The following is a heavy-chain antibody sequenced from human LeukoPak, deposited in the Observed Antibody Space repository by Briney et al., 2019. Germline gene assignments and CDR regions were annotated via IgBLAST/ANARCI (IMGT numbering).Heavy chain of an antibody. CDR3: ARGRFVEFRLDY. J-gene: IGHJ4*02. CDR2: INPHSGGA. D-gene: IGHD3-10*01. V-gene: IGHV1-2*02. Sequence: ASVKVSCKASGYTFSDYYMQWVRQAPGQGLEWMGWINPHSGGANYAQKFQDRVTMTRDTSVSTAYMELSRLRSDDTAVYYCARGRFVEFRLDYWGQGTLVTVSS. CDR1: GYTFSDYY.